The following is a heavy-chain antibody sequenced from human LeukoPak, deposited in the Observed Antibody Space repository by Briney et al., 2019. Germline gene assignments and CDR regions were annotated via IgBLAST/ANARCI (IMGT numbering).Heavy chain of an antibody. Sequence: GESLKISCKGSGYSFTSYWIGWVRQMPGKGLEWMGIIYPGDSDTRYSPSFQGQVTISADKSISTAYLQWSSLKASDTAMYYCTRPYDSSGYYAGGIDYWGQGTLVTVSS. CDR3: TRPYDSSGYYAGGIDY. CDR1: GYSFTSYW. CDR2: IYPGDSDT. V-gene: IGHV5-51*01. J-gene: IGHJ4*02. D-gene: IGHD3-22*01.